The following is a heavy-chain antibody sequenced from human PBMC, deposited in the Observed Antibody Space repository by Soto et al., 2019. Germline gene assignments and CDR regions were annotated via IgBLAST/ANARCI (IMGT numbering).Heavy chain of an antibody. V-gene: IGHV1-18*04. CDR3: ARGPRYCSTTTCFSGVTWFDP. CDR2: ISSYNGNT. Sequence: ASVKVSCKASGYTFTSYGISWVRQAPGQGLEWMGWISSYNGNTNYAQKVQGRVTLTTDTSTSTTYMELRSLRSDDTAVYYCARGPRYCSTTTCFSGVTWFDPWGQGTLVTV. CDR1: GYTFTSYG. J-gene: IGHJ5*02. D-gene: IGHD2-2*01.